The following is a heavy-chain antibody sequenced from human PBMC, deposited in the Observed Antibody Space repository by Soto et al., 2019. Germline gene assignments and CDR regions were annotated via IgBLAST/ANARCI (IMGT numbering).Heavy chain of an antibody. J-gene: IGHJ4*02. V-gene: IGHV3-74*01. CDR2: IHFDGSIR. D-gene: IGHD3-9*01. CDR1: GFTFSDYW. Sequence: EVLLVESGGGLVQPGGSLRLSCAASGFTFSDYWMHWVRQAPGKGLVWVSRIHFDGSIRNYADSVKGRFTTSRDNAKNTLYLQLNSLRAEDTGVYYCARVNGGPYHDVLPFDYWGQGTLVTVSS. CDR3: ARVNGGPYHDVLPFDY.